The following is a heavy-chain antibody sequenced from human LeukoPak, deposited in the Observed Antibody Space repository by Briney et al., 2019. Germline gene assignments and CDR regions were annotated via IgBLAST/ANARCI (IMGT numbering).Heavy chain of an antibody. CDR1: GASVSTHY. Sequence: SETLSLTCTVSGASVSTHYWSWIRQPAGKGLEWIGRLYTSGSTNYNPSLKSRVTISVDKSKNQFSLKVTSVTAADTAVYYCARGSWSFDYWGQGTLVTVSS. CDR2: LYTSGST. J-gene: IGHJ4*02. V-gene: IGHV4-4*07. D-gene: IGHD6-13*01. CDR3: ARGSWSFDY.